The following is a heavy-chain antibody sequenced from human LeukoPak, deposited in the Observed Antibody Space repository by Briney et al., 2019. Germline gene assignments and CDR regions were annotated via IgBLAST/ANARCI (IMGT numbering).Heavy chain of an antibody. CDR2: IYYSGST. D-gene: IGHD3-10*01. CDR3: ARRTTYYYGSGNNWFDP. V-gene: IGHV4-39*01. CDR1: GGSTSSSSYY. J-gene: IGHJ5*02. Sequence: SETLSLTCTVSGGSTSSSSYYWGWIRQPPGKGLEWIGSIYYSGSTYYNPSLKSRVTISVDTSKNQFSLKLSSVTAADTAVYYCARRTTYYYGSGNNWFDPWGQGTLVTVSS.